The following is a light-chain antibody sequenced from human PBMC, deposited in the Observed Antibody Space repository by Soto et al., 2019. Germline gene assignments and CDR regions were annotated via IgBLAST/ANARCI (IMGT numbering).Light chain of an antibody. CDR3: QQLNSYLIT. J-gene: IGKJ5*01. Sequence: DIQLTQSPSFLSASVGDRVTITCRASQGISSYLAWYQQKPGKAPKLLIYAASTLQSGVPSRFSGSGSGTEFTLTISSLQPEDFATYYCQQLNSYLITFGQGTRLEN. CDR1: QGISSY. CDR2: AAS. V-gene: IGKV1-9*01.